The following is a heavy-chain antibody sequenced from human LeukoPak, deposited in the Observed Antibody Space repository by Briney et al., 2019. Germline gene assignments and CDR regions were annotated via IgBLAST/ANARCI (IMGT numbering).Heavy chain of an antibody. CDR1: GFTFSSYE. J-gene: IGHJ4*02. CDR3: AKTDSSGYILDY. CDR2: ISSSGSTI. Sequence: GGSLRLSCAASGFTFSSYEMNWVRQAPGKGLEWVSYISSSGSTIYYADSVKGRFTISRDNSKNTLYLQMNSLRAEDTTVYYCAKTDSSGYILDYWGQGTLVTVSS. V-gene: IGHV3-48*03. D-gene: IGHD3-22*01.